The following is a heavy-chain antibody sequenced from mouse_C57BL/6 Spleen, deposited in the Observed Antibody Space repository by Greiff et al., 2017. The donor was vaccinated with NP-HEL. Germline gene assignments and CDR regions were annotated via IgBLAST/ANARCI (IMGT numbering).Heavy chain of an antibody. CDR2: IDPENGDT. CDR3: TRGRYGSSPWFGY. CDR1: GFNIKDDY. J-gene: IGHJ3*01. V-gene: IGHV14-4*01. Sequence: VQLQQSGAELVRPGASVKLSCTASGFNIKDDYMHWVKQRPEQGLEWIGWIDPENGDTEYASKFQGKATITADTSSNTAYLQLSSLTSEDTAVYYWTRGRYGSSPWFGYWGQGTPVTVSA. D-gene: IGHD1-1*01.